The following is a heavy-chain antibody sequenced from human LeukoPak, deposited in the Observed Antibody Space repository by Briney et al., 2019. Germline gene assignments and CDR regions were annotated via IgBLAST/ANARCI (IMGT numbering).Heavy chain of an antibody. CDR3: AKETADYYDSSGYYPITDY. D-gene: IGHD3-22*01. CDR1: GFTFSSYG. CDR2: ISYDGSNK. V-gene: IGHV3-30*18. Sequence: GRSLRLSCAASGFTFSSYGMHWVRQAPGKGLEWVAVISYDGSNKYYADPVKGRFTISRDNSKNTLYLQMNSLRAEDTAVYYCAKETADYYDSSGYYPITDYWGQGTLVTVSS. J-gene: IGHJ4*02.